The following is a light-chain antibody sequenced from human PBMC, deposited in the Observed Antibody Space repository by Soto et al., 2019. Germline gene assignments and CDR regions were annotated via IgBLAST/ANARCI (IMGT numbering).Light chain of an antibody. J-gene: IGKJ1*01. Sequence: DIQMTQSPSTLSASVGDRVTITCRASQRIIRWLAWYQQKPGKAPKLLIYDASTLESGVPSRFSGGGSGTDFTLAISCLQPDDFATYYCQQYSTYPWTFGQGTKVDIK. CDR1: QRIIRW. V-gene: IGKV1-5*01. CDR3: QQYSTYPWT. CDR2: DAS.